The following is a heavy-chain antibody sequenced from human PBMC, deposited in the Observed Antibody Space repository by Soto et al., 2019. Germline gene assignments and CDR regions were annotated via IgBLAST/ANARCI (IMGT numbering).Heavy chain of an antibody. Sequence: QVQLVQSGAEVKRPGASVKVSCKASGYTFTNMHWVRQSPGQRLEWMGWINADNGNTKYSQNFQGRVTITRDTSANTAYMELSSLRSEDTAVYYCARDSGYAGYWGQGTLVTVSS. CDR1: GYTFTN. CDR3: ARDSGYAGY. CDR2: INADNGNT. J-gene: IGHJ4*02. D-gene: IGHD5-12*01. V-gene: IGHV1-3*01.